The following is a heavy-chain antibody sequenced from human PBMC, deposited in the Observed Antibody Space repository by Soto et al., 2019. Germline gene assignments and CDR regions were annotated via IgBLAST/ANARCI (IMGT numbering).Heavy chain of an antibody. V-gene: IGHV3-9*01. CDR3: GRPESTFSWGNGPDY. CDR1: GLMFGDYT. Sequence: PGGSLRLSCAGSGLMFGDYTMHWVRQPPGKGLEWVSTISWNSGNIGYAHSVKGRFTCSRDNAQDSLYSQINSLRAEDTALYYCGRPESTFSWGNGPDYWGQGTLVTVSS. D-gene: IGHD3-16*01. CDR2: ISWNSGNI. J-gene: IGHJ4*02.